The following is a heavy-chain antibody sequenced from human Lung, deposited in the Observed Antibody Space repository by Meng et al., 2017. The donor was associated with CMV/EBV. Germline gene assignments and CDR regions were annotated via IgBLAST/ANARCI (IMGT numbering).Heavy chain of an antibody. J-gene: IGHJ6*02. V-gene: IGHV1-2*02. D-gene: IGHD3-10*01. CDR3: ARLFHTTLGTNYYYGMDV. CDR1: GYTFTGYN. CDR2: INPHSGDT. Sequence: ASVXVSXKASGYTFTGYNIHWVRQAPGQGLEWMRWINPHSGDTKYSEKFEGRVTLTRDTSISTAYMELSRLRSDDTAVFFCARLFHTTLGTNYYYGMDVWXQGTTVTVSS.